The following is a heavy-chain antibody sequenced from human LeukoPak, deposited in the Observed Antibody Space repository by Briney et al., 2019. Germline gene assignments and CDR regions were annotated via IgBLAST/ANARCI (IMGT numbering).Heavy chain of an antibody. CDR3: AKSGIGGLRGGYFDY. CDR1: GFTFSSYA. CDR2: ISGRGGNT. D-gene: IGHD4-17*01. V-gene: IGHV3-23*01. Sequence: GGSLRLSCAASGFTFSSYAMSWVRQAPGKGLEWVSGISGRGGNTYYADSVKGQFTISRDNSKNTLYLQMNSLRAEATAVYYCAKSGIGGLRGGYFDYWGQGTLVTVSS. J-gene: IGHJ4*02.